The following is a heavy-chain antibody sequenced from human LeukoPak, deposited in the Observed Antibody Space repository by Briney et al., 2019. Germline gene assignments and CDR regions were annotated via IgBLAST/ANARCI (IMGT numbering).Heavy chain of an antibody. J-gene: IGHJ4*02. CDR2: IYYSGST. CDR3: ARGYCSSTSCYLFDY. CDR1: GGSISSYY. Sequence: PSETLSLTCTVSGGSISSYYWSGIRQPPGKGLEWIGYIYYSGSTNYNPSLKSRVTISVDTSKNQFSLKLSSVTAADTAVYYCARGYCSSTSCYLFDYWGQGTLVTVSS. V-gene: IGHV4-59*01. D-gene: IGHD2-2*01.